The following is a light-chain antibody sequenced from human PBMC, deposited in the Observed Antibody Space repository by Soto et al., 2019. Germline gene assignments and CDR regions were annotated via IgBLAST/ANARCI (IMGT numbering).Light chain of an antibody. J-gene: IGKJ3*01. CDR1: QSINSRY. CDR3: QQFGSSPGFT. Sequence: EIVLTQSPGTLSLSPGERATLSCRASQSINSRYLAWYQKKPGQAPRLLIYGAYSRVTGIPDRFSGSGSGTDFTLTISRLEPEDFAVYYCQQFGSSPGFTFGPGTKVDIK. CDR2: GAY. V-gene: IGKV3-20*01.